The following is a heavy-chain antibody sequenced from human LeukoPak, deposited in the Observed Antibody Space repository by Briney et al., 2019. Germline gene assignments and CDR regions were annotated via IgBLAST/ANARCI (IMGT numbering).Heavy chain of an antibody. V-gene: IGHV4-61*02. D-gene: IGHD3-22*01. CDR2: IYTSGST. CDR3: ARELSLYYYDSSGYHDY. Sequence: SETLSLTCTVSGGSISSGSYYWSWIRQPAGKGLEWIGRIYTSGSTNYNPSLKSRVTISVDTSKNQFSLKLSSVTAADTAVYYCARELSLYYYDSSGYHDYWGQGTLVTVSS. J-gene: IGHJ4*02. CDR1: GGSISSGSYY.